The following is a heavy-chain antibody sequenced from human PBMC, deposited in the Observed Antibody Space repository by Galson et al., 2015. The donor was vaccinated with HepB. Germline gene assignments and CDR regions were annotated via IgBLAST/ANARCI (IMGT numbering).Heavy chain of an antibody. CDR1: GGTFSSYT. V-gene: IGHV1-69*04. D-gene: IGHD4-17*01. CDR2: IIPILGIA. J-gene: IGHJ4*02. CDR3: ARDLSDYGDSHWTFDY. Sequence: SVKVSCKASGGTFSSYTISWVRQAPGQGLEWMGRIIPILGIANYAQKFQGRVTITADKSTSTAYMELSSLRSEDTAVYYCARDLSDYGDSHWTFDYWGQGTLVTVSS.